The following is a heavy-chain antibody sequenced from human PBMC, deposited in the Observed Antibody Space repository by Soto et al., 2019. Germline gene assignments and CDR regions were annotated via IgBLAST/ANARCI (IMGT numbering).Heavy chain of an antibody. CDR2: INAGNGNT. J-gene: IGHJ5*02. CDR3: AREPLVVVVPAAMTFDP. V-gene: IGHV1-3*01. Sequence: GASVKVSCKASGYTFTSYAMHWVRQAPGQRLEWMGWINAGNGNTKYSQKFQGRVTITRDTSASTAYMELSSLRSEDTAVYYCAREPLVVVVPAAMTFDPWGQGTLVTVSS. D-gene: IGHD2-2*01. CDR1: GYTFTSYA.